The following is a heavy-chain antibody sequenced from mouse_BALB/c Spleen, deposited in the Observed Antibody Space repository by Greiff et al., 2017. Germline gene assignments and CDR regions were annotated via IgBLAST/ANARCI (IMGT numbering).Heavy chain of an antibody. CDR3: SCATTVVALAY. D-gene: IGHD1-1*01. J-gene: IGHJ2*01. CDR1: GFTFSSYC. Sequence: EVKVVESGGGLVKPGGSLKLSCAASGFTFSSYCMSWVRQTPEKRLELVAAINSNGGSTYYPDTVTGRVTFSRASAKNTLYVQMRRLKSGDTASYFCSCATTVVALAYWGQGTPLTVSS. CDR2: INSNGGST. V-gene: IGHV5-6-2*01.